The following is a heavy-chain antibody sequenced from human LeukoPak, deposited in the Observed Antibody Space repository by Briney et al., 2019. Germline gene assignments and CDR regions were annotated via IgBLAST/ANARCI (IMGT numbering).Heavy chain of an antibody. J-gene: IGHJ4*02. D-gene: IGHD2-15*01. Sequence: PGGSLRLSCAASGFTFGTYAMHWVRQAPGKGLEWVAVISYDGSNKYYADSVKGRFTISRDNSKNALYLQMNSLRAEDTAVYYCARDYCSGGSCYSIPGYWGQGTLVTVSS. V-gene: IGHV3-30-3*01. CDR2: ISYDGSNK. CDR3: ARDYCSGGSCYSIPGY. CDR1: GFTFGTYA.